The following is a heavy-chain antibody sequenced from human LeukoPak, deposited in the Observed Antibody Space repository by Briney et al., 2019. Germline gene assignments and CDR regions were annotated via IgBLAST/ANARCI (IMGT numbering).Heavy chain of an antibody. Sequence: RRASVKVSCKTSGYSFISYYLHWVRQAPGQGLEWMGWISAYNGNTNYAQKLQGRVTMTTDTSTSTAYMELRSLRSDDTAVYYCARDRSPAADYYDDDAFDIWGQGTMVTVSS. D-gene: IGHD3-22*01. J-gene: IGHJ3*02. CDR3: ARDRSPAADYYDDDAFDI. CDR2: ISAYNGNT. V-gene: IGHV1-18*04. CDR1: GYSFISYY.